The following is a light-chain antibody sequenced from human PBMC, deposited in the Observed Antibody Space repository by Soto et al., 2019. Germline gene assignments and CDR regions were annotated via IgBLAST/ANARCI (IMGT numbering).Light chain of an antibody. Sequence: DIQMTQSPSSLSASVGDRVTITCRASQSISSLLNWYQQKPGKAPKLLIYAASSLKSGVPSRFSGSGSGTDFTLTINSLQPEDFATYYCLQTSNTLLYTFGQGTKLEIK. CDR3: LQTSNTLLYT. V-gene: IGKV1-39*01. CDR1: QSISSL. J-gene: IGKJ2*01. CDR2: AAS.